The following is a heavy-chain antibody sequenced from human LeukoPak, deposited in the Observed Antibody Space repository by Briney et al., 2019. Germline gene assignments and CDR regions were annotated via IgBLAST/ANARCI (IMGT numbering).Heavy chain of an antibody. V-gene: IGHV1-24*01. CDR2: FDPEDGET. CDR1: GYTLTELS. D-gene: IGHD3-3*02. Sequence: ASVKVSCKVSGYTLTELSMHWVRQAPGKGLEWMGGFDPEDGETIHAQKFQGRVTMTEDTSTDTAYMELSSLRSEDTAVYYCATVFGPFLRPKYAFDIWGQGTMVTVSS. J-gene: IGHJ3*02. CDR3: ATVFGPFLRPKYAFDI.